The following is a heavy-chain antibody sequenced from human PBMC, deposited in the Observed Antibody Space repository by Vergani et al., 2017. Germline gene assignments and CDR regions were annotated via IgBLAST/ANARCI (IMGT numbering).Heavy chain of an antibody. CDR2: ISGSGGST. Sequence: EVQLLESGGGLVQPGGSLRLSCAASGFTFSSYAMSWVRQAPGKGLEWVSAISGSGGSTYYADSVKGRFTISRDNSKKTLYLQMNSLRAEDTAVYYCAKATDWNHYYYYYMDVWGKGTTVTVSS. CDR1: GFTFSSYA. CDR3: AKATDWNHYYYYYMDV. D-gene: IGHD1-1*01. V-gene: IGHV3-23*01. J-gene: IGHJ6*03.